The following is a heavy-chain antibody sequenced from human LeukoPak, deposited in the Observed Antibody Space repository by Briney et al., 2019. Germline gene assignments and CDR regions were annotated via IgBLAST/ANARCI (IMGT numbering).Heavy chain of an antibody. CDR3: AKVIGPYYYVPDAFDI. J-gene: IGHJ3*02. V-gene: IGHV3-30*18. D-gene: IGHD3-10*02. Sequence: GGSLRLSCAASGFTFSSYGMHWVRQAPGKGLEWVAVISYDGSNKYYADSVKGRFTISRDNSKNTLYLQMNSLRAEDTAVYYCAKVIGPYYYVPDAFDIWGQGTMVTVSS. CDR2: ISYDGSNK. CDR1: GFTFSSYG.